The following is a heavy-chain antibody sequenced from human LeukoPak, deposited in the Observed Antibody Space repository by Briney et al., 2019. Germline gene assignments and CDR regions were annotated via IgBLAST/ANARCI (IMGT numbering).Heavy chain of an antibody. CDR1: GGSMSSSSYY. Sequence: PSETRSLTCTVSGGSMSSSSYYWGWIRQPPGKGLEWIGSIYYSGSTYYNPSLKSRVTMSVDTSKNQFSLKLSSVTAADTAVYYCARLWQNWFDPWGQGTLVTVSS. V-gene: IGHV4-39*01. J-gene: IGHJ5*02. CDR2: IYYSGST. CDR3: ARLWQNWFDP.